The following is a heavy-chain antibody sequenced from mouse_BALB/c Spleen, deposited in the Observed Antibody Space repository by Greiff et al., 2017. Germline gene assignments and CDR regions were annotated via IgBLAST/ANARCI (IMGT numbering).Heavy chain of an antibody. V-gene: IGHV1-63*02. CDR1: GYTFTNYW. J-gene: IGHJ4*01. CDR3: ARCKTARATGAMDY. CDR2: IYPGGGYT. Sequence: QVQLQQSGAELVRPGTSVKLSCKASGYTFTNYWLGWVKQRPGHGLEWIGDIYPGGGYTNYNEKFKGKATLTADTSSSTAYMQLSSLTSEDSAVYFCARCKTARATGAMDYWGQGTSVTVSS. D-gene: IGHD3-2*01.